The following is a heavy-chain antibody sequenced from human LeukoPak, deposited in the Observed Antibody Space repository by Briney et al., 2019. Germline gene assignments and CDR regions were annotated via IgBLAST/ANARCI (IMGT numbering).Heavy chain of an antibody. CDR3: ARGYVDRGYSYGYYDY. J-gene: IGHJ4*02. D-gene: IGHD5-18*01. CDR1: GYSISSGYY. V-gene: IGHV4-38-2*01. Sequence: SETLSLTCAVSGYSISSGYYWGWIRQPPGKGLEWIGSIYHSGSTYYNPSLKSRVTISVDTSKNQFSLKLSSVTAADTAVYYCARGYVDRGYSYGYYDYWGQGTLVTVSS. CDR2: IYHSGST.